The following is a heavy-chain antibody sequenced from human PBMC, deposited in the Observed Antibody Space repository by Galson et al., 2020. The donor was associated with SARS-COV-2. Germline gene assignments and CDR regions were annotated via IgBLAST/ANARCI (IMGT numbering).Heavy chain of an antibody. Sequence: GGSLRLTCAVSGFTFNDFWMSWFRQAPGKGLEWVANIKGDGSETNYADFVKGRFSISRDNAANSLYLQMNSLRVEDSAVYYCSREGWQGGDWGQGTRVTGSS. D-gene: IGHD6-19*01. CDR1: GFTFNDFW. CDR3: SREGWQGGD. CDR2: IKGDGSET. J-gene: IGHJ4*02. V-gene: IGHV3-7*01.